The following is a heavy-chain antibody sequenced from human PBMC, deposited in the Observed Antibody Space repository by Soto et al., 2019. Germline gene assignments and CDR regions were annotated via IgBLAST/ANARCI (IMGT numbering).Heavy chain of an antibody. V-gene: IGHV3-9*01. J-gene: IGHJ4*02. CDR2: ISWDSVTI. D-gene: IGHD1-26*01. CDR3: AKDVGAAAIDS. Sequence: GGSLRLSCSASGFIFDDFVMHWVRRVPGKGLEWVSGISWDSVTIHYADSVKGRFTISRDNAKNSLYLQMNSLRAEDTALYYCAKDVGAAAIDSWGQGTLVTVSS. CDR1: GFIFDDFV.